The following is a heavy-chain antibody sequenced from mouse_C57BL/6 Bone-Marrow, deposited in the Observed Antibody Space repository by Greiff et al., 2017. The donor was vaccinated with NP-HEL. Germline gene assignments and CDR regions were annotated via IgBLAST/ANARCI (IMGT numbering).Heavy chain of an antibody. J-gene: IGHJ3*01. D-gene: IGHD2-4*01. CDR2: IYPRSGNT. CDR3: ANYDYEGFAY. CDR1: GYTFTSYG. Sequence: VMLVESGAELARPGASVKLSCKASGYTFTSYGISWVKQRTGQGLEWIGEIYPRSGNTYYNEKFKGKATLTADKSSSTAYMELRSLTSEDSAVYFCANYDYEGFAYWGQGTLVTVSA. V-gene: IGHV1-81*01.